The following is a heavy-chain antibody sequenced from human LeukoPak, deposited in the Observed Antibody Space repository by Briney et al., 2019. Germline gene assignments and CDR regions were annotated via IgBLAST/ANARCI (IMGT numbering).Heavy chain of an antibody. Sequence: SETLSLTCTVSGGSISSSSYYWGWIRQPPGKGLEWLGSIYYSGSTYYNPSLKSRVTISVDTSKNQFSLKLSSVTAADTAVYYCARPNLGYCSSTSCYDWFDPWGQGTLVTVSS. V-gene: IGHV4-39*01. CDR1: GGSISSSSYY. CDR2: IYYSGST. CDR3: ARPNLGYCSSTSCYDWFDP. D-gene: IGHD2-2*01. J-gene: IGHJ5*02.